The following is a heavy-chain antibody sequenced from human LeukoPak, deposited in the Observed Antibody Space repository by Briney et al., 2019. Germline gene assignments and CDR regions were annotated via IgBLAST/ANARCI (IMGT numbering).Heavy chain of an antibody. CDR1: GGTFSSYT. CDR3: ARVAGTIWEA. D-gene: IGHD6-19*01. V-gene: IGHV1-69*02. CDR2: IIPILGIA. J-gene: IGHJ4*02. Sequence: ASVKVSCKASGGTFSSYTISWVRQAPGQGPEWMGRIIPILGIANYAQKFQGRVTITADKSTSTAYMELSSLRSEDTAVYYCARVAGTIWEAWGQGTLVTVSS.